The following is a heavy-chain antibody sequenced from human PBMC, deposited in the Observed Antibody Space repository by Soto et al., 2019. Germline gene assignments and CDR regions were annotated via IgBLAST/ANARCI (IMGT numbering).Heavy chain of an antibody. J-gene: IGHJ4*02. CDR3: AWIYHPELGVYYFDF. V-gene: IGHV2-26*01. Sequence: QVTLKESSPVLVKPTETLTLTCTVSGFSLSNANVGVTWIQQPPGKALEWLAHIFSDDEKSSNPSLKRKVTISKDTSESQVVLTMTNMDPVDTATYYCAWIYHPELGVYYFDFWGQGALVTVSS. CDR1: GFSLSNANVG. CDR2: IFSDDEK. D-gene: IGHD3-10*01.